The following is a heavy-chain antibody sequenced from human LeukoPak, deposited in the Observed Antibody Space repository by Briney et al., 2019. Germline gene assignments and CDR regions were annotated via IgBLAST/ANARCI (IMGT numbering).Heavy chain of an antibody. CDR1: GGSISSSSYY. D-gene: IGHD2-21*02. J-gene: IGHJ4*02. Sequence: SETLSLTCTVSGGSISSSSYYWGWIRQPPGKGLEWIGSIYYSVSTYYNPSLKSRVTISVDTSKNQFSLKLTSVTAADTAVYYCARHGHHGDHDYWGQGTLVTVSS. CDR2: IYYSVST. V-gene: IGHV4-39*01. CDR3: ARHGHHGDHDY.